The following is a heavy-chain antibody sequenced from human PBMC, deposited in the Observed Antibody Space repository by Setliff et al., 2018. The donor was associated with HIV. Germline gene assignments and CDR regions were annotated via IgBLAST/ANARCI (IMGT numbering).Heavy chain of an antibody. D-gene: IGHD1-1*01. CDR2: ISSSSSTI. Sequence: GGSLRLSCAASGFTFSSYSMNWVRQAPGKGLEWVSYISSSSSTIYYADSVKGRFTISRDNAKNSLYLQMNSLRAEDTAVYFCARRASGSNNNYMDLWGEGTMVTVSS. V-gene: IGHV3-48*01. CDR1: GFTFSSYS. J-gene: IGHJ6*03. CDR3: ARRASGSNNNYMDL.